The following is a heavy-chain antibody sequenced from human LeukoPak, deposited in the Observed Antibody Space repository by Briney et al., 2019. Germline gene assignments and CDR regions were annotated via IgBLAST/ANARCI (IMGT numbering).Heavy chain of an antibody. Sequence: ASVKVSCKASGYTFTGYYMHWVRQAPGQGVEWMGWINPNSGGTNYAQKFQGRVTMTRDTSISTAYMELSRLRSDDTAVYYCASELIGAENWFDPWGQGTLVTVSS. CDR1: GYTFTGYY. J-gene: IGHJ5*02. CDR3: ASELIGAENWFDP. D-gene: IGHD7-27*01. V-gene: IGHV1-2*02. CDR2: INPNSGGT.